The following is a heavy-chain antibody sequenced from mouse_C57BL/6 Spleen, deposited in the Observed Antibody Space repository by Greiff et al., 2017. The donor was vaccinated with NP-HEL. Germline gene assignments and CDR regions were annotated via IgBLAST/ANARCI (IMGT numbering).Heavy chain of an antibody. CDR2: IDPETGGT. CDR1: GYTFTDYE. D-gene: IGHD1-1*01. J-gene: IGHJ3*01. CDR3: TGGSSYEGPWFAY. V-gene: IGHV1-15*01. Sequence: QVQLKESGAELVRPGASVTLSCKASGYTFTDYEMHWVKQTPVHGLEWIGAIDPETGGTAYNQKFKGKAILTADKSSSTAYMELRSLTSEDSAVYYCTGGSSYEGPWFAYWGQGTLVTVSA.